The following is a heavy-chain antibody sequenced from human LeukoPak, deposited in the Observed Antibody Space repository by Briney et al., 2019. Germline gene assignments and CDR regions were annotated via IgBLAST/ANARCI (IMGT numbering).Heavy chain of an antibody. CDR3: ARGDMYLGYYYMDV. D-gene: IGHD2-15*01. J-gene: IGHJ6*03. CDR1: GFTFSRYW. CDR2: INSDGSST. V-gene: IGHV3-74*01. Sequence: GGSLRLSCAASGFTFSRYWMHWVRQAPGKGLVWVSRINSDGSSTSYADSVKGRFTISRDNAKNTLYLQMNSLRAEDTAVYYCARGDMYLGYYYMDVWGKGTTVTVSS.